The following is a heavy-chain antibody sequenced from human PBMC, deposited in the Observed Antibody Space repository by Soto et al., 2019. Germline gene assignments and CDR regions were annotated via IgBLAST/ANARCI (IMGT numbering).Heavy chain of an antibody. CDR2: IYYSGST. D-gene: IGHD6-13*01. V-gene: IGHV4-39*01. CDR1: CGSLRSSSYY. J-gene: IGHJ4*02. Sequence: PSGTPSPTRTFSCGSLRSSSYYLGWVPPPPGKGLEWIGSIYYSGSTYYNPSLKSRVTISVDTSKNQFSLKLSSVTAADTAVYYCARPSVSSSWYYFDFWGQGIRVTVSS. CDR3: ARPSVSSSWYYFDF.